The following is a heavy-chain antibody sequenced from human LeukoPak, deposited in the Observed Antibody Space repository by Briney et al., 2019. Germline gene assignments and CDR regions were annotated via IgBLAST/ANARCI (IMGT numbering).Heavy chain of an antibody. V-gene: IGHV4-34*01. CDR1: GGSFSGYY. J-gene: IGHJ4*02. CDR2: INHSGST. D-gene: IGHD3-22*01. Sequence: PSETLSLTCAVYGGSFSGYYWSWIRQPPGKGLEWIGEINHSGSTNSNPSLKSRVTISVDTSKNQFSLKLRSVTAADTAVYYCARGHYYYDSSGYDYFDYWGQGTLVTVSS. CDR3: ARGHYYYDSSGYDYFDY.